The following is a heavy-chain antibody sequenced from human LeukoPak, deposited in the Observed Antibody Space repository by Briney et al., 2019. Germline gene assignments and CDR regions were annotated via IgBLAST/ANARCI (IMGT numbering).Heavy chain of an antibody. D-gene: IGHD2-2*02. CDR1: GGSISSGGYY. Sequence: SQTLSLTCTVSGGSISSGGYYWSWIRQPPGKGLEWIGYIYHSGSTYYNPSLKSRVTISVDRSKNQFSLKLSSVTAADTAVYYCARGGLEAPGGHFVVVPAAILLDYWGQGTLVTVSS. CDR3: ARGGLEAPGGHFVVVPAAILLDY. CDR2: IYHSGST. V-gene: IGHV4-30-2*01. J-gene: IGHJ4*02.